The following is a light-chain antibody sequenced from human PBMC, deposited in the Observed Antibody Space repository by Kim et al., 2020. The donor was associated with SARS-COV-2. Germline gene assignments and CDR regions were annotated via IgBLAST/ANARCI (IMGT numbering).Light chain of an antibody. V-gene: IGLV6-57*04. Sequence: NFMLTQPHSVSESPGKTVIISCTRSSGLIGSDYVQWYQQRPGSAPNTVIYEDNQRPSGVPDRFSGSVDSSSNSASLTISGLKTEDEADYYCQSYHGDPWVFGGGTQLTVL. J-gene: IGLJ3*02. CDR3: QSYHGDPWV. CDR2: EDN. CDR1: SGLIGSDY.